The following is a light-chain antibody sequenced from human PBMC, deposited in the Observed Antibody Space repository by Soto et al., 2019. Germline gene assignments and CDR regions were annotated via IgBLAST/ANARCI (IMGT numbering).Light chain of an antibody. V-gene: IGLV2-8*01. Sequence: QSALTQPPSASGSPGQSVTISCTGTSTDVGGYDYVSWYQQHPGKAPKLMIYEVNKRPSGVPDRFSGSKSGNTASLTVSGLQPEAEADYYCNSYAGGNTVFGTGTQLTVL. CDR2: EVN. J-gene: IGLJ1*01. CDR3: NSYAGGNTV. CDR1: STDVGGYDY.